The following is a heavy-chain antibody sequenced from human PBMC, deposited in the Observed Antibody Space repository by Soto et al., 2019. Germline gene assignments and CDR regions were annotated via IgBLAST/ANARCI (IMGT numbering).Heavy chain of an antibody. Sequence: GGSLRLSCEVTGFTCSKYSLHWVRQAPGKGLEWIAYISSSSNSVYYAVSVKDLFIISRDNAKNSLYLQMDFLRHEDTAVYYCARRSRPIEYWGRGTLVTVSS. CDR3: ARRSRPIEY. CDR2: ISSSSNSV. J-gene: IGHJ4*02. D-gene: IGHD6-25*01. CDR1: GFTCSKYS. V-gene: IGHV3-48*02.